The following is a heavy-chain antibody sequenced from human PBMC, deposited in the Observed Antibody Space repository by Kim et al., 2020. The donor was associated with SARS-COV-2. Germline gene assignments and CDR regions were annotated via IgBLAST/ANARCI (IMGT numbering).Heavy chain of an antibody. CDR2: IATAGNT. J-gene: IGHJ6*01. CDR3: GTSERWFIRNYYSYGIGV. D-gene: IGHD2-8*01. V-gene: IGHV3-13*01. CDR1: GFTFSSYD. Sequence: GGSLRLSCAASGFTFSSYDMHWVRQATGKGLEWVAAIATAGNTNYPASSVDGFTTISGNTTKTSQFQLNSRLAADTAAEYCGTSERWFIRNYYSYGIGV.